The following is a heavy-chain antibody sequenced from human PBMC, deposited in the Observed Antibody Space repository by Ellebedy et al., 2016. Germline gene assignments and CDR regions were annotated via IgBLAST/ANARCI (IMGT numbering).Heavy chain of an antibody. D-gene: IGHD1-7*01. CDR1: GYSFTSYW. V-gene: IGHV5-51*01. J-gene: IGHJ5*02. Sequence: GESLKISXKGSGYSFTSYWIGWVRQMPGKGLEWMGIIYPGDSDTRYSPSFQGQVTISADKSISTAYLQWSSLKASDTAMYYCARQGGLSTPGTTPGWFNPWGQGTLVTVSS. CDR2: IYPGDSDT. CDR3: ARQGGLSTPGTTPGWFNP.